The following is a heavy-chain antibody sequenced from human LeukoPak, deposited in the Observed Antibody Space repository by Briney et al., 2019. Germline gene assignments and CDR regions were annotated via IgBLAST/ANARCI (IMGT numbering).Heavy chain of an antibody. CDR1: GFTFSSYD. CDR3: ARGSGHFDSSGYYVNPFDS. D-gene: IGHD3-22*01. Sequence: QPGGSLRLSCAASGFTFSSYDMHWVRRVAGKGLEWVSGIGPVGDTYYPGSVRGRFTISRENGKNSLYLQMNSLRAGDTAVYYCARGSGHFDSSGYYVNPFDSWGQGILVIVSS. J-gene: IGHJ4*02. V-gene: IGHV3-13*01. CDR2: IGPVGDT.